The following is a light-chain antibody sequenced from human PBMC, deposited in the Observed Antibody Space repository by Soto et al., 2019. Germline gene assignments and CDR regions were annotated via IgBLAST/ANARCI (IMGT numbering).Light chain of an antibody. CDR2: GAS. Sequence: EIVLTQSPGTLSLSQGERATLSCRASQSVSSSYLAWYQQKPGQAPRLLIYGASSRATGIPDRFSGSGSGTDFTLTIIRLEPEDFAVYYCQQYGSSPRTFGQGTKVDIK. J-gene: IGKJ1*01. CDR1: QSVSSSY. CDR3: QQYGSSPRT. V-gene: IGKV3-20*01.